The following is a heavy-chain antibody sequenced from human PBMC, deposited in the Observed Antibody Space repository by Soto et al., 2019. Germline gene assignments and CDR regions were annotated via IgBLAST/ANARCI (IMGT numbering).Heavy chain of an antibody. CDR1: GYTFTSYA. D-gene: IGHD3-3*01. CDR3: ARNYVFWSGYPPHAFDI. CDR2: INAGNGNT. V-gene: IGHV1-3*01. Sequence: GASVKVSCKASGYTFTSYAMHWVRQAPGQRLEWMGWINAGNGNTKYSQKFQGRVTITRDTSASTAYMELSSLRSEDTAVYYCARNYVFWSGYPPHAFDIWGQGTMVTVSS. J-gene: IGHJ3*02.